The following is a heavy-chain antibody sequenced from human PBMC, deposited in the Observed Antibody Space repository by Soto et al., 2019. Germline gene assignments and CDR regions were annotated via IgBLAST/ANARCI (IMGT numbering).Heavy chain of an antibody. CDR1: GFTVSNNY. CDR3: APHPGGGGY. Sequence: EVQLVESGGGLIQPGGSLRLSCAVSGFTVSNNYMSWVRQAPGKGLEGVSVIYSGGYTAYGDSVKGRFTISRDNSKNTQYLQKNSRGAGDTALVSGAPHPGGGGYWGQGTQVTVSS. V-gene: IGHV3-53*01. D-gene: IGHD3-10*01. J-gene: IGHJ4*02. CDR2: IYSGGYT.